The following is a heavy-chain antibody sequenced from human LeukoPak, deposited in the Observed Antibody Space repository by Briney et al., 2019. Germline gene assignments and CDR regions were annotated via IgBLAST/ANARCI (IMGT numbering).Heavy chain of an antibody. J-gene: IGHJ6*04. CDR2: IWYDGSNK. Sequence: GSPLRLPWQPPGSTFITNGSHGSRQVPAKGRGGGAVIWYDGSNKYYADSVKGRFTISRDNSKNTLYLQMNSLRAEDTAVYYCARMPNDPTYGMDVWGKGTTVTVSS. V-gene: IGHV3-33*01. D-gene: IGHD1-1*01. CDR1: GSTFITNG. CDR3: ARMPNDPTYGMDV.